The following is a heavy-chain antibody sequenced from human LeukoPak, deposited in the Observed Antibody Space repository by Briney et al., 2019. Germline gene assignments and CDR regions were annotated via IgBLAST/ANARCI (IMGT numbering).Heavy chain of an antibody. CDR2: INPSGGST. V-gene: IGHV1-46*01. Sequence: GASVKVSCKASGYTFTSYYMHWVRQAPGQGLEWMGIINPSGGSTSYAQKFQGRVTMTRDTSTSTVYMELSSLRSEDTAVYYCAREAPTYYDFWSGYYTGYYYYYGMDVWGQGTTVTVSS. CDR3: AREAPTYYDFWSGYYTGYYYYYGMDV. CDR1: GYTFTSYY. J-gene: IGHJ6*02. D-gene: IGHD3-3*01.